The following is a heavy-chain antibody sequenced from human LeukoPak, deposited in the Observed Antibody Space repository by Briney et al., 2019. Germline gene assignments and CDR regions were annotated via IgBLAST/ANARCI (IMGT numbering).Heavy chain of an antibody. V-gene: IGHV3-21*01. J-gene: IGHJ6*02. Sequence: NPGGSLRLSCVGSGLTFSSDSMDWVRQAPGKGLEWVSSISSSTNYIYYADSVKGRFTISRDNAKNSLYLQMNSLRAEDTAVYYCARDLIVVVTAHYYYYGMDVWGQGTAVTVSS. D-gene: IGHD2-21*02. CDR2: ISSSTNYI. CDR3: ARDLIVVVTAHYYYYGMDV. CDR1: GLTFSSDS.